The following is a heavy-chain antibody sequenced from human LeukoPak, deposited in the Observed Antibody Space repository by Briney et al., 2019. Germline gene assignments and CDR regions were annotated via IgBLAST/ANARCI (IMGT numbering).Heavy chain of an antibody. J-gene: IGHJ4*02. CDR3: ARDQLGYCSGDNCPPLDF. Sequence: ASVKVSCKASGYTFTSYGISWVRQAPGQGLEWMGWISAYNGNTNYAQKLQGRVTMTTDTSTSTAYMELRSLRSDDTAVYYCARDQLGYCSGDNCPPLDFWGQGTLVTVSS. D-gene: IGHD2-15*01. V-gene: IGHV1-18*01. CDR2: ISAYNGNT. CDR1: GYTFTSYG.